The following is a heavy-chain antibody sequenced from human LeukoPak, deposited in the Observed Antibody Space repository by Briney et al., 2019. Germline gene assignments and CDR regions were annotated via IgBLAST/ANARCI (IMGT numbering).Heavy chain of an antibody. CDR2: VNHSGST. CDR3: ASQGRGYSYGFGRIFSV. Sequence: SETLSLTCAVYGGSFSGYYWSWIRQRPGKGLEWIGEVNHSGSTNYNPSLKSRVTISVDTSKNQFSLKLSSVTAADTAVYYCASQGRGYSYGFGRIFSVWGQGTLVTVSS. V-gene: IGHV4-34*01. J-gene: IGHJ4*02. D-gene: IGHD5-18*01. CDR1: GGSFSGYY.